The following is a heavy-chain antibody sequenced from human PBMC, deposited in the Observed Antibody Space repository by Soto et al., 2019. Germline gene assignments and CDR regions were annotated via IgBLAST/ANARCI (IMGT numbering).Heavy chain of an antibody. CDR1: GFTFSDYY. V-gene: IGHV3-11*06. J-gene: IGHJ6*02. CDR3: AKDNAVGATWRYYYGMDV. Sequence: GGSLRLSCAASGFTFSDYYMSWIRQAPGKGLEWVSYISSSSSYTNYADSVKGRFTISRDNAKNSLYLQMNSLRVEDTAVYYCAKDNAVGATWRYYYGMDVWGQGTTVTVSS. D-gene: IGHD1-26*01. CDR2: ISSSSSYT.